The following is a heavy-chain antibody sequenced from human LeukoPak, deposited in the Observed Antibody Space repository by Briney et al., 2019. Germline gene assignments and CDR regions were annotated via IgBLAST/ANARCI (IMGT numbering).Heavy chain of an antibody. CDR3: ARDRGDYGDLDAFDI. D-gene: IGHD4-17*01. CDR1: GFTFSSYG. Sequence: PGGPLRLSCAASGFTFSSYGMHWVRQAPGKGLEWVAVIWYDGSNKYYADSVKGRFTISRDNSKNTLYLQMNSLRAEDTAVYYCARDRGDYGDLDAFDILGQGTMVTVSS. CDR2: IWYDGSNK. V-gene: IGHV3-33*01. J-gene: IGHJ3*02.